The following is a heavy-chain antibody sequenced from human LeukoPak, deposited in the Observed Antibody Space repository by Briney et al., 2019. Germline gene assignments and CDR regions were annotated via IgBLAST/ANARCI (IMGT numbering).Heavy chain of an antibody. J-gene: IGHJ4*02. D-gene: IGHD5-12*01. CDR3: AKDRTAGYDGLVDY. V-gene: IGHV3-30-3*01. CDR2: ISHDRSNN. CDR1: GFTFSNYA. Sequence: QPGRSLRLSCAASGFTFSNYAMHWARQAPGKGLEWVAFISHDRSNNCHTDSVKGRFTISRDNSKNTLYLQMNSLTDEDTAVYYCAKDRTAGYDGLVDYWGQGTLVTVSS.